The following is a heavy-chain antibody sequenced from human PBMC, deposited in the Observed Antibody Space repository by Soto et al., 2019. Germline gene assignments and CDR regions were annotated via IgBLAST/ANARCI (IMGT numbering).Heavy chain of an antibody. CDR3: ARGPTVSPGGYYYGMDV. D-gene: IGHD4-4*01. CDR1: GGSISSYY. J-gene: IGHJ6*02. CDR2: IYYSGST. Sequence: SETLSLTCTVSGGSISSYYWSWIRQPPGKGLEWIGYIYYSGSTNYNPSLKSRVTISVDTSKNQFSLKLNSVTAADTAVYYCARGPTVSPGGYYYGMDVWGQGTTVTVSS. V-gene: IGHV4-59*01.